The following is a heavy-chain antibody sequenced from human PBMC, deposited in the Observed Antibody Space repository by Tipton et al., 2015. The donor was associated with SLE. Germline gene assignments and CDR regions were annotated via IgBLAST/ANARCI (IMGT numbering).Heavy chain of an antibody. V-gene: IGHV4-4*09. CDR3: ARKLEGYYGMDV. CDR1: GDSIYRYY. Sequence: TLSLTCTVSGDSIYRYYWTYIRQPPGKGLEWIGYIYASGTTNYNPSLRSRVTISVDTSKNQFSLKLSSVTAADTAVYYCARKLEGYYGMDVWGQGTTVTVSS. CDR2: IYASGTT. J-gene: IGHJ6*02. D-gene: IGHD3-3*01.